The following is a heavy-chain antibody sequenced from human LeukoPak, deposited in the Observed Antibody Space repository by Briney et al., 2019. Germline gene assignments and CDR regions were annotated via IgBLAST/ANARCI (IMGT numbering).Heavy chain of an antibody. J-gene: IGHJ4*02. V-gene: IGHV4-31*03. CDR3: AREAPNSSGYYGVRKSYYFDY. Sequence: SQTLSLTCTVSGGSISSGGYYWSWIRQHPGKGLEWTGYIYYSGSTYYNPSLKSRVTISVDTSKNQFSLKLSSVTAADTAVYYCAREAPNSSGYYGVRKSYYFDYWGQGTLVTVSS. CDR2: IYYSGST. D-gene: IGHD3-22*01. CDR1: GGSISSGGYY.